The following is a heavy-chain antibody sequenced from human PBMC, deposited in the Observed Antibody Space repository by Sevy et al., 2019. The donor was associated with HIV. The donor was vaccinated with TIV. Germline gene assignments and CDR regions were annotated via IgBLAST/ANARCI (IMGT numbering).Heavy chain of an antibody. V-gene: IGHV1-24*01. CDR1: GYTLTELS. Sequence: ASVKVSCKVSGYTLTELSMHWVRQAPGKGLEWMGGFDPEDGETIYVQKFQGRVTMTEDTSTDTAYMELSSLRSEDTAVYYCATSSMATTILPDYWGQGTLVTVSS. D-gene: IGHD1-1*01. CDR2: FDPEDGET. J-gene: IGHJ4*02. CDR3: ATSSMATTILPDY.